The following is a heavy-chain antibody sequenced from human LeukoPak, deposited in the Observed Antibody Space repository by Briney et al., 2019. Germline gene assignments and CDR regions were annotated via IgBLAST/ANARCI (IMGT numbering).Heavy chain of an antibody. CDR2: IDTYTGTP. J-gene: IGHJ4*02. CDR3: ARDYGGTWYDN. CDR1: GYTFTGYG. V-gene: IGHV1-18*01. D-gene: IGHD6-13*01. Sequence: ASVKVSCKTSGYTFTGYGISWVRQARGQGLEWLGWIDTYTGTPNYAQKLQDRVTLSIDTTTGTAYMELRTLRSDDTAIYFRARDYGGTWYDNWGQGTTVTVSS.